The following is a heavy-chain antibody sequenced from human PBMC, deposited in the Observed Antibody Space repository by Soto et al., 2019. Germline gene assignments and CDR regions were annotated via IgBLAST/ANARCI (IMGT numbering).Heavy chain of an antibody. V-gene: IGHV1-69*08. CDR2: IIPILGIA. Sequence: QVQLVQSGAEVKKPGSSVKVSCKASGGTFSSYTLSWVRQAPGQGLEWMGRIIPILGIANYAQKFQGRVTITADKATSTAYMELSSLRPEVTAVYYCARDALYYGDYGGQGTLVTVAA. CDR1: GGTFSSYT. CDR3: ARDALYYGDY. J-gene: IGHJ4*02.